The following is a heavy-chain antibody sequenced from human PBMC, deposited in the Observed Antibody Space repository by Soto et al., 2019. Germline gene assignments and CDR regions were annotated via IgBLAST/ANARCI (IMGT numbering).Heavy chain of an antibody. J-gene: IGHJ3*02. Sequence: QVQLVQSGAEVKKPGSSVKVSCKASGGTFSSYAISWVRQAPGQGLEWMGGIIPIFGTANSAQKFQGRVTITAGESTSIASMELSSLSSEDTAVYYCARLLGYSFDIWGQGTMVTVSS. V-gene: IGHV1-69*01. D-gene: IGHD3-16*01. CDR1: GGTFSSYA. CDR2: IIPIFGTA. CDR3: ARLLGYSFDI.